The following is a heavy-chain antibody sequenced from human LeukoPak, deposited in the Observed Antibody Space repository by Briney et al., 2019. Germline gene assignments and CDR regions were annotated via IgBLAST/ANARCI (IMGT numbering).Heavy chain of an antibody. CDR2: IWYDGSDK. CDR1: GLTFSSYG. D-gene: IGHD3-9*01. Sequence: GGSLRLSCAASGLTFSSYGMHWGCQAPGKGLEWVAVIWYDGSDKYHADSVKGRFTISRDNSKNTLYLQMNSLRAEDTAVYYCLRVNLTLRYFGGFDYWGQGTLVTVSS. V-gene: IGHV3-33*01. J-gene: IGHJ4*02. CDR3: LRVNLTLRYFGGFDY.